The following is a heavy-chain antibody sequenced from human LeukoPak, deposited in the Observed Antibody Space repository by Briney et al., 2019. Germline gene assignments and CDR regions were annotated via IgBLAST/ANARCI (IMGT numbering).Heavy chain of an antibody. CDR2: ISTGGNNR. J-gene: IGHJ4*02. CDR3: ARDSNPYYYDSSGYYYFDY. V-gene: IGHV3-48*01. D-gene: IGHD3-22*01. CDR1: GFTFSRYA. Sequence: PGGSLRLSCAASGFTFSRYAMNWVRQAPGKGLEWVSYISTGGNNRFYADSLKGRFTISRDNSKNTLYLQMNSLRAEDTAVYYCARDSNPYYYDSSGYYYFDYWGQGTLVTVSS.